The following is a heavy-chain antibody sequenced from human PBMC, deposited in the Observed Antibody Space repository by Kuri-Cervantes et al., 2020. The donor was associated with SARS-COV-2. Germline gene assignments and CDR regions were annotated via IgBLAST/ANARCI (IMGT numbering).Heavy chain of an antibody. CDR3: ARDRGVDYCGSTSCPSGPFGPFDP. CDR2: ISYDGSNK. J-gene: IGHJ5*02. V-gene: IGHV3-30*03. CDR1: GFTFSSYG. Sequence: GESLKISCAASGFTFSSYGMHWVRQAPGKGLEWVAVISYDGSNKYYADSAKGRFTISRDNSKNTLYLQMNSLRAEDTAVYYCARDRGVDYCGSTSCPSGPFGPFDPWGQGTLVTVSS. D-gene: IGHD2-2*01.